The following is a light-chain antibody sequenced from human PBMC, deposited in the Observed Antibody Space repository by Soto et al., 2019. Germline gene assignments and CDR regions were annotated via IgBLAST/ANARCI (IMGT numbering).Light chain of an antibody. CDR1: QSVNSN. J-gene: IGKJ4*01. V-gene: IGKV3-15*01. CDR2: GAS. Sequence: EIVMTQSPATLSVSPGERATLSCRASQSVNSNLAWYQQIPGQTPRLLIYGASTRATGIPARFTGSGSGTEFTLTISSLQSEDFAVYYCQHYNNWPSLTFGGGTKVDIK. CDR3: QHYNNWPSLT.